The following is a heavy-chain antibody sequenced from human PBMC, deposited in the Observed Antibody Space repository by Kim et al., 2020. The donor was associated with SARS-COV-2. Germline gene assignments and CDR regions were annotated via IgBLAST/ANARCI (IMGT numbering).Heavy chain of an antibody. Sequence: ASVKVSCKASGYTFTSYAMHWVRQAPGQRLEWMGWINAGNGNTKYSQKFQGRVTITRDTSASTAYMELSSLRSEDTAVYYCARGYLLYSSGWFIYFDYWGQGTLVTVSS. CDR1: GYTFTSYA. CDR3: ARGYLLYSSGWFIYFDY. V-gene: IGHV1-3*01. D-gene: IGHD6-19*01. CDR2: INAGNGNT. J-gene: IGHJ4*02.